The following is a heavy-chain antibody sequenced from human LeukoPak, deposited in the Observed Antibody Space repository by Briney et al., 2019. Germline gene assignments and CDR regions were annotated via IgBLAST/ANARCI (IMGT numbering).Heavy chain of an antibody. J-gene: IGHJ6*03. CDR1: GGSISNYY. CDR3: ARDWASYYYYYYMDV. Sequence: PSETLSLTCTVSGGSISNYYWSWIRQPAGKGLEWIGRIYTSGSTNYNPSLKSRVTMSVDTSKNQFSLKLSSVTAADTAVYYCARDWASYYYYYYMDVWGKGTTVTVSS. D-gene: IGHD3-16*01. CDR2: IYTSGST. V-gene: IGHV4-4*07.